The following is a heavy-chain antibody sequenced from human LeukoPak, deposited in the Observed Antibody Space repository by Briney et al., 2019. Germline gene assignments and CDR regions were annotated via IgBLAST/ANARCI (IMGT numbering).Heavy chain of an antibody. Sequence: SETLSLTCTVSGGSISSYYWSWIRQPPGKGLEWIGYIYYSGSTNYNPSLKSRVTISVDTSKNQFSLKLSPVTAADTAVYYCARMWGQQLANWFDPWGQGTLVTVSS. V-gene: IGHV4-59*01. D-gene: IGHD6-13*01. CDR3: ARMWGQQLANWFDP. CDR1: GGSISSYY. CDR2: IYYSGST. J-gene: IGHJ5*02.